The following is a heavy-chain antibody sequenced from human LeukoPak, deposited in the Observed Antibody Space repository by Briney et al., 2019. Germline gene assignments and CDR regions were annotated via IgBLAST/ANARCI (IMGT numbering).Heavy chain of an antibody. J-gene: IGHJ2*01. Sequence: GESLKISCKGSGYSFTSYWISWGRQMPGKGVGWMGRIDPSDSYTNYSPSFQGHVTTSADKSISTAYLQWSSLKASDTAMYYCARHDGWLSHYWYFDLWGRGTLATVSS. CDR1: GYSFTSYW. D-gene: IGHD6-19*01. CDR3: ARHDGWLSHYWYFDL. V-gene: IGHV5-10-1*01. CDR2: IDPSDSYT.